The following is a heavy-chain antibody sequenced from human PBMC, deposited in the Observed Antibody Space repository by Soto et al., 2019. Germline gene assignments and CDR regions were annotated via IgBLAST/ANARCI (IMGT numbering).Heavy chain of an antibody. D-gene: IGHD1-1*01. CDR1: GYTFTSYG. CDR2: ISAYNGNT. V-gene: IGHV1-18*01. J-gene: IGHJ6*02. Sequence: ASVKVSCKASGYTFTSYGISWVRQAPGQGLEWMGWISAYNGNTNYAQKLQGRVTMTTDTSTSTAYMELRSLRSDDTAVYYCARDLSTGTTDSYYYYYYGMDVWGQGTTVTVSS. CDR3: ARDLSTGTTDSYYYYYYGMDV.